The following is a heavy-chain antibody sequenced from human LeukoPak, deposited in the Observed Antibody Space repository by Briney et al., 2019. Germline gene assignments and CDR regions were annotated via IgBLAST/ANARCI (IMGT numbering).Heavy chain of an antibody. V-gene: IGHV4-39*01. D-gene: IGHD3-10*01. J-gene: IGHJ4*02. CDR2: ISYSGST. CDR1: GGSITSSNYY. CDR3: ARADSFGGFFFDS. Sequence: PSETLSLTCSVSGGSITSSNYYWGRIRQPPGKGLECIGSISYSGSTYYNPSLKSRVTISVDTSKNQFSLKLSSVTAADTAVYYCARADSFGGFFFDSWGQGTLVAVSS.